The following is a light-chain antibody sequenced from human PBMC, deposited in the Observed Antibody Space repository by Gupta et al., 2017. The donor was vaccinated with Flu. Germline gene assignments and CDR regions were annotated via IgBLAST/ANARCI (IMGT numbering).Light chain of an antibody. CDR1: QSISSY. Sequence: PSSLSASVGDRVTITCRASQSISSYLNWYQQKPGKAPKLLIYAASSLQSGVPSRFSGSGSGTDFTLTISRLQPEDFATYYCQQGDSNPRTFGQGTKLEIK. J-gene: IGKJ1*01. CDR3: QQGDSNPRT. V-gene: IGKV1-39*01. CDR2: AAS.